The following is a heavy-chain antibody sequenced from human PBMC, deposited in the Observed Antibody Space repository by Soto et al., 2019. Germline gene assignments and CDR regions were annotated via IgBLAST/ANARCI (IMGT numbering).Heavy chain of an antibody. CDR1: GYTFINYG. Sequence: ASVKVSCKASGYTFINYGISWVRQAPGQGLEWMGWISTYNGNINYARKFQGRVTMTTDTSTSTAYMELRSLRYDDTAVYYCAIAVIVEANEFDYWGQGTPVTVSS. CDR2: ISTYNGNI. CDR3: AIAVIVEANEFDY. D-gene: IGHD1-1*01. J-gene: IGHJ4*02. V-gene: IGHV1-18*01.